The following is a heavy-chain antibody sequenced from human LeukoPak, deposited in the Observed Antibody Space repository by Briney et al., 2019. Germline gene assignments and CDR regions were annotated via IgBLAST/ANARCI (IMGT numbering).Heavy chain of an antibody. CDR2: ISGSGGST. CDR3: AKCSGGSCYSAQDY. J-gene: IGHJ4*02. CDR1: GFTFSSYA. Sequence: GGSLRLSCAASGFTFSSYAMSWVRQAPGKGLEWVSCISGSGGSTYYADSVKGRFTISRDNSKNTLYLQMDSLRAEDTAVYYCAKCSGGSCYSAQDYWGQGTVVTVSS. V-gene: IGHV3-23*01. D-gene: IGHD2-15*01.